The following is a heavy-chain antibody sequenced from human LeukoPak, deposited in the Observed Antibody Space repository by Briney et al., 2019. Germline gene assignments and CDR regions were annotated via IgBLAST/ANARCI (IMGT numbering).Heavy chain of an antibody. J-gene: IGHJ5*02. V-gene: IGHV4-34*01. D-gene: IGHD3-9*01. CDR2: INHSGST. CDR3: ARDYTGYFP. CDR1: GGSFSGYY. Sequence: SETLSLTCAVYGGSFSGYYWSWIRQPPGKGLEWIGEINHSGSTNYNPSLKSRVTISVDTSKNQFSLKLSSVTAADTAVYYCARDYTGYFPWGQGTLVIVSS.